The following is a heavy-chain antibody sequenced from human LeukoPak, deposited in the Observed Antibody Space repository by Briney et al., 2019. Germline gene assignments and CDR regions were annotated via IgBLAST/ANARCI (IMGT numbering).Heavy chain of an antibody. CDR3: AKDRGRDDFWSGYSNWFDP. D-gene: IGHD3-3*01. CDR2: ISGSGGST. J-gene: IGHJ5*02. Sequence: GGSLRLSCAASGFTFSSYAMHWVRQAPGKGLEWVSAISGSGGSTYYADSVKGRFTISRDNSKNTLYLQMNSLRAEDTAVYYCAKDRGRDDFWSGYSNWFDPWGQGTLVTVSS. V-gene: IGHV3-23*01. CDR1: GFTFSSYA.